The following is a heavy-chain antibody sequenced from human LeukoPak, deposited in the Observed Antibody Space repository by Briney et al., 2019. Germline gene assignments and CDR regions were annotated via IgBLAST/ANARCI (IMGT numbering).Heavy chain of an antibody. D-gene: IGHD6-19*01. CDR3: AKYAWGWLDI. J-gene: IGHJ3*02. Sequence: PSETLSLTCSVSGGSISSYYWSWIRQPPGKGLKLIGYIYYSGSTHYNPSLESRVTISVDTSKNQFSLRLRSVTAADTAVYYCAKYAWGWLDIWGQGTMVTVSS. CDR1: GGSISSYY. V-gene: IGHV4-59*08. CDR2: IYYSGST.